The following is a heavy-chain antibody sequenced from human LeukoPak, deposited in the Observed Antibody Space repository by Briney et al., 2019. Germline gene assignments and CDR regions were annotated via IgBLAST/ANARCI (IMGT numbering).Heavy chain of an antibody. J-gene: IGHJ4*02. CDR2: ISSTSSTI. V-gene: IGHV3-48*02. CDR3: ARGRTDFDY. Sequence: GGSLRLSCAASGFTFSYYSMNWVRQAPGKGLEWVSYISSTSSTIHYTDSVEGRFTISRDNAKNSLYLQMNSLRDEDTAMYYCARGRTDFDYWGQGTLVTVSS. CDR1: GFTFSYYS.